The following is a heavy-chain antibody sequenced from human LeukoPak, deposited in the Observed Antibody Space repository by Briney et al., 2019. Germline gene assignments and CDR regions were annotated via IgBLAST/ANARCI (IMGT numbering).Heavy chain of an antibody. V-gene: IGHV4-38-2*02. CDR2: IYHSGST. D-gene: IGHD3-10*01. Sequence: PSETLSLTCAVSGYSISSGYYWDWIRPPPGKGLEWIGSIYHSGSTYYNPSLKSRVTISVDTSKNQFSLKLSSVTAADTAVYYCARDWGEKIWFGESYNWFDPWGQGTLVTVSS. J-gene: IGHJ5*02. CDR1: GYSISSGYY. CDR3: ARDWGEKIWFGESYNWFDP.